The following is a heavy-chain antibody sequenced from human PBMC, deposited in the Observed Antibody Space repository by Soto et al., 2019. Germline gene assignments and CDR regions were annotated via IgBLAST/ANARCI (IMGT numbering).Heavy chain of an antibody. CDR3: ARGGWVGELSSYYYYGMDV. CDR2: IIPIFGTA. D-gene: IGHD3-10*01. V-gene: IGHV1-69*13. Sequence: SVKVSCKASGGTFSSYAISWVRQAPGQGLEWMGGIIPIFGTANYAQKFQGRVTITADESTSTAYMELSSLRSEDTAVYYCARGGWVGELSSYYYYGMDVWGQGTTVTVSS. J-gene: IGHJ6*02. CDR1: GGTFSSYA.